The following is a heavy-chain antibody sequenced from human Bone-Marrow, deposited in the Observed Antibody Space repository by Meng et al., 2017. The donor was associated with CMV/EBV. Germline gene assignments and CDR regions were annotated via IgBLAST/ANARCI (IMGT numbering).Heavy chain of an antibody. V-gene: IGHV3-23*01. D-gene: IGHD2-2*01. J-gene: IGHJ4*02. Sequence: GGSLRLSWAASGFTLSSYAMSWVRQAPGKGLEWVSAISGSGGTTYYADSVKGRFTISKDNSKNTMYLQMNSLRAEDTAVYYCAKDRLGILTYCSSTNCPGGGYWGQGTLVTVSS. CDR1: GFTLSSYA. CDR2: ISGSGGTT. CDR3: AKDRLGILTYCSSTNCPGGGY.